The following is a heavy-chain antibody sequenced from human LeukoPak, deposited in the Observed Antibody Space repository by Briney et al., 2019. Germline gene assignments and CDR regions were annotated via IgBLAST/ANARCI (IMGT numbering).Heavy chain of an antibody. D-gene: IGHD6-13*01. Sequence: GGSLRLSCAASGFTFSSYAMSWVRQAPGKGLEWVSTMDGSGISTYNADSVKGRFTISRDNSKNTLYLQMNSLRADDTAVYYCAKDRLTSSWYFGFDYWGQGTLVTVSS. CDR2: MDGSGIST. CDR3: AKDRLTSSWYFGFDY. V-gene: IGHV3-23*01. J-gene: IGHJ4*02. CDR1: GFTFSSYA.